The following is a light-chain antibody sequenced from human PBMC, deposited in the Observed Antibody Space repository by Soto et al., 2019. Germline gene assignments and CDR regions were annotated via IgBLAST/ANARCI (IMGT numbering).Light chain of an antibody. Sequence: EIVVTQSPATLSLSPGERARLSCRASQSVSSYLAWYQQKPGQAPRLLIYDASNRATGIPARFSGSGSGTDFTLTISSLQSEDFAVYYCQQYSNWLPITFGQGTRLEIK. CDR1: QSVSSY. CDR2: DAS. J-gene: IGKJ5*01. CDR3: QQYSNWLPIT. V-gene: IGKV3-11*01.